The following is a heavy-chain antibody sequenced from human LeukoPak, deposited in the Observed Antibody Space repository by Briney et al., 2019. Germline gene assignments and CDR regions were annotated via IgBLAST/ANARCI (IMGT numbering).Heavy chain of an antibody. CDR3: ARDGGYCSGGSCYGDTWHYDYYYGMDV. CDR1: GYTFTSYA. Sequence: ASVKVSCKASGYTFTSYAMHWVRQAPGQRLEWMGWINAGNGNTKYSQKFQGRVTITRDTSASTAYMELSSLRSEDTAVYYCARDGGYCSGGSCYGDTWHYDYYYGMDVWGKGPTVTASS. J-gene: IGHJ6*04. CDR2: INAGNGNT. D-gene: IGHD2-15*01. V-gene: IGHV1-3*01.